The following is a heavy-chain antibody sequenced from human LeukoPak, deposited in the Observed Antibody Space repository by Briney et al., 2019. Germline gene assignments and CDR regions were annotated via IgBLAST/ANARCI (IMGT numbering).Heavy chain of an antibody. J-gene: IGHJ3*02. CDR3: ARTSIAARRANAFDI. CDR1: GGSISSGGYS. V-gene: IGHV4-30-2*01. Sequence: SQTLSLTCAVSGGSISSGGYSWSWIRQPPGKGLEWIGYIYHSGSTYYNPSLKSRVTISVDRSKNQFSLKLSSVAAADTAVYYCARTSIAARRANAFDIWGQGTMVTVSS. D-gene: IGHD6-6*01. CDR2: IYHSGST.